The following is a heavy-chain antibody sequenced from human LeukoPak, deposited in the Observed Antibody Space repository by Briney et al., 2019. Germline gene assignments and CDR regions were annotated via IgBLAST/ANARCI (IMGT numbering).Heavy chain of an antibody. CDR1: GFTFSSYA. J-gene: IGHJ4*02. D-gene: IGHD3-22*01. CDR2: ISGDGGST. V-gene: IGHV3-43*02. CDR3: AKGLDYYDSSGVDY. Sequence: GGSLRLSCAASGFTFSSYAMSWVRQAPGKGLEWVSLISGDGGSTYYADSVKGRFTISRDNSKNSLYLQMNSLRTEDTALYYCAKGLDYYDSSGVDYWGQGTLVTVSS.